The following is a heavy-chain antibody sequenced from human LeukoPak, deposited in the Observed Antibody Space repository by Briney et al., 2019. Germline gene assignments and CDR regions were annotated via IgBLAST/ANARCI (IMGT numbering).Heavy chain of an antibody. J-gene: IGHJ4*02. Sequence: SQTLSLTCTVSGGSISSGDYYWSWIRQPPGKGLEWIGKIYHSGSSYCNPSLKSRVTISVDRSKNQFSLKLSSVTAADTAVYYCARSSPGIAVAGSPRFDYWGQGTLVTVSS. CDR1: GGSISSGDYY. D-gene: IGHD6-19*01. CDR3: ARSSPGIAVAGSPRFDY. V-gene: IGHV4-30-2*01. CDR2: IYHSGSS.